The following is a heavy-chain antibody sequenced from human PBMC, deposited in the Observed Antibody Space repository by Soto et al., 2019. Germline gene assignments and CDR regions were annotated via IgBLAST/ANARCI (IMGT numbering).Heavy chain of an antibody. CDR3: AREAVGYFDY. J-gene: IGHJ4*02. Sequence: PGGSLRLSCAASGFTFSSYAMHWVRQAPGKGLEWVAVISYDGSNKYYADSVKGRFTISRDNSKNTLYLQMNSLRAEDTAVYYCAREAVGYFDYWGQGTLVTVSS. V-gene: IGHV3-30-3*01. CDR2: ISYDGSNK. CDR1: GFTFSSYA.